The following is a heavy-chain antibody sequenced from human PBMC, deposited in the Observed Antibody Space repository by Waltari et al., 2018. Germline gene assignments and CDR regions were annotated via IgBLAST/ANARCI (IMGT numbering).Heavy chain of an antibody. Sequence: QLQLQESGPGLVKPSETLSLTRTVSGGSISSSSYYWGWIRQPPGKGLEWSGSIYYSGSTYYNPSLKSRVTISVDTSKNQFSLKLSSVTAADTAVYYCARDGGGYYFDYWGQGTLVTVSS. J-gene: IGHJ4*02. D-gene: IGHD3-22*01. CDR2: IYYSGST. CDR1: GGSISSSSYY. V-gene: IGHV4-39*07. CDR3: ARDGGGYYFDY.